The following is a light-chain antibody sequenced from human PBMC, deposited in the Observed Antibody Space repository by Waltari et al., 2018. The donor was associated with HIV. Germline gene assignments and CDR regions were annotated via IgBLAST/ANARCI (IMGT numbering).Light chain of an antibody. V-gene: IGKV1D-8*01. CDR3: QQYYAFPRT. CDR2: GAS. J-gene: IGKJ1*01. CDR1: QAIDNY. Sequence: VIWLTQSPALLSASTADNVNITCRLTQAIDNYLAWYQQRPGKAPNLLIYGASTLQSGVPSRISGSGSGTDFTLTISCLQPEDFAVYYCQQYYAFPRTFGHGTKVEVK.